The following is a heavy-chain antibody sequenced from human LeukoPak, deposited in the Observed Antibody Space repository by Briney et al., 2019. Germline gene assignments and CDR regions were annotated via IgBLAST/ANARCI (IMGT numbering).Heavy chain of an antibody. D-gene: IGHD6-19*01. CDR3: ARRGSGWWNFDN. CDR2: IYNSGTT. J-gene: IGHJ4*02. V-gene: IGHV4-59*08. Sequence: SETLSLTCTVSGDSISSYYWRWIRQPPGKGLEWIGYIYNSGTTNYNPSLKSRVTISVDTSKNQFSLKLSSVTAADTAMYYCARRGSGWWNFDNWGQGTLVTVSS. CDR1: GDSISSYY.